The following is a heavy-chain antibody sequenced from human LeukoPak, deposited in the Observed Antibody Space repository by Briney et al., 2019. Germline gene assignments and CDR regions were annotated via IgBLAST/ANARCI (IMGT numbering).Heavy chain of an antibody. CDR3: ARDSGSGSNDY. V-gene: IGHV1-3*01. Sequence: ASVNVSCKASGYTFTSYAIHWVRQAPGQRLEWMGWISAGNGNTKYSQNFQGRVTFISNTSATTAFMELSSLRSEDAAVYYCARDSGSGSNDYWGQGTLVTVSS. CDR1: GYTFTSYA. D-gene: IGHD1-26*01. J-gene: IGHJ4*02. CDR2: ISAGNGNT.